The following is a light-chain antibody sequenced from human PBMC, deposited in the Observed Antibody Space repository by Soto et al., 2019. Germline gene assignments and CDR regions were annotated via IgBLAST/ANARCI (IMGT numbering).Light chain of an antibody. J-gene: IGKJ2*01. V-gene: IGKV3-15*01. CDR3: QQYNNWPPYT. CDR1: QSVGSK. Sequence: EIVMTQSPATLSVSPGEGATLSCRASQSVGSKLAWYQQKPGQAPRLLIYGASNRATGIPARFSGSGSGTEFTISISSLQSEDFAVYYCQQYNNWPPYTFGQGTKLEVK. CDR2: GAS.